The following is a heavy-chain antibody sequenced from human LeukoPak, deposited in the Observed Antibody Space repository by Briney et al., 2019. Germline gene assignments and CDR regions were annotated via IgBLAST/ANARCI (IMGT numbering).Heavy chain of an antibody. CDR1: GGSFSGYY. Sequence: SETLSLTCAVYGGSFSGYYWSWLRQPPGKGLEWIGSIYYSGSTYYNPSLKSRVTISVDTSKNQFSLKLSSVTAADTAVYYCARHGRYYGSGSYYKGAFDIWGQGTMVTVSS. J-gene: IGHJ3*02. CDR2: IYYSGST. V-gene: IGHV4-34*01. CDR3: ARHGRYYGSGSYYKGAFDI. D-gene: IGHD3-10*01.